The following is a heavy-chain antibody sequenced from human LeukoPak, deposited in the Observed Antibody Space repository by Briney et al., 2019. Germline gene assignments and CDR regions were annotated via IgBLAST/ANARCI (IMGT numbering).Heavy chain of an antibody. J-gene: IGHJ4*02. CDR2: ISAYNGNT. Sequence: ASVKVSCKASGYTFANYGISWGRQAPGQGLEWMGWISAYNGNTNYAQKVQARVTLTTDTSASTAYMELRSLRSDDTAVYYCARDRFGYYDSSGYYYVDYWGQGTLVTVSS. CDR3: ARDRFGYYDSSGYYYVDY. V-gene: IGHV1-18*01. CDR1: GYTFANYG. D-gene: IGHD3-22*01.